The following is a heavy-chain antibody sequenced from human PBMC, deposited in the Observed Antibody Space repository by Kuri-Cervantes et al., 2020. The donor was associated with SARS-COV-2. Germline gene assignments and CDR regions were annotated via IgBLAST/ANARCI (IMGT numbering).Heavy chain of an antibody. D-gene: IGHD1-1*01. CDR2: ISSNGGST. CDR3: ARDNNWNDV. Sequence: GGSLRLSCAASGFTFSSYSMNWVRQAPGKGLEYVSAISSNGGSTYYADSVKGRFTISRDNSKNTLYLQMGSLRAEDMAVYYCARDNNWNDVWGQGTTVTVSS. J-gene: IGHJ6*02. V-gene: IGHV3-64*02. CDR1: GFTFSSYS.